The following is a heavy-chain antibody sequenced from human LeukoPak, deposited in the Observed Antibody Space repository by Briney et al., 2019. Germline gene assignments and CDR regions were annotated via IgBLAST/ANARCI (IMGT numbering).Heavy chain of an antibody. V-gene: IGHV3-21*05. CDR2: ISSSSSYI. D-gene: IGHD1-26*01. J-gene: IGHJ6*03. Sequence: PGGSLRLSCAASGFTFSSYEMNWVRQAPGKGLEWVSYISSSSSYIYYADSVKGRFTISRDNYKNTLYLQMNSLRAEDTAVYYCARVPGIVNGYYYYYMDVWGKGTTVTISS. CDR1: GFTFSSYE. CDR3: ARVPGIVNGYYYYYMDV.